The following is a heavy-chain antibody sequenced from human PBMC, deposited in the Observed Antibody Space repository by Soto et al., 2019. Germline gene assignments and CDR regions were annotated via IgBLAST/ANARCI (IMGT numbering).Heavy chain of an antibody. V-gene: IGHV4-34*01. CDR2: INHSGST. CDR1: GGSFSGYY. J-gene: IGHJ6*02. D-gene: IGHD3-10*01. CDR3: ARGGRVRGVLGYYYGMDV. Sequence: SETLSLTCAVYGGSFSGYYWSWIRQPPGKGLEWIGEINHSGSTNYNPSLKSRVTISVDTSKNQFSLKLSSVTAADTAVYYCARGGRVRGVLGYYYGMDVWGQGTTVTVSS.